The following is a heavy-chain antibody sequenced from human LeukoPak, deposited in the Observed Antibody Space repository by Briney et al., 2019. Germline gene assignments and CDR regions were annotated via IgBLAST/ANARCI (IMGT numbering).Heavy chain of an antibody. J-gene: IGHJ4*02. Sequence: GGTLRLSCAASGFTFSSYGMHWGRQAPGKGGEWVAVIRYDGSNKYYADSVKGRVTISRDNSKNTLYLQKNRLRAEDTAVYYCAKIPPEYSSSSVELTPDYWGQGTLVTVSS. CDR2: IRYDGSNK. D-gene: IGHD6-6*01. CDR1: GFTFSSYG. V-gene: IGHV3-30*02. CDR3: AKIPPEYSSSSVELTPDY.